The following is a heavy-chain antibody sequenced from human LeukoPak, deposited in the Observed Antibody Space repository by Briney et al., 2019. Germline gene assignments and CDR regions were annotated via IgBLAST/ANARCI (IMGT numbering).Heavy chain of an antibody. Sequence: PGGSLRLSCAASGFTFSNAWMSWVRQAPGKGLEWVGRIKSKTDGGTTDYAAPVKGRFTISRDDSKNTLYLQMNSLKTEDTAVYYCARDRNIDYDILTGSVYYYYYGMDVWGQGTTVTVSS. CDR2: IKSKTDGGTT. D-gene: IGHD3-9*01. CDR1: GFTFSNAW. V-gene: IGHV3-15*01. J-gene: IGHJ6*02. CDR3: ARDRNIDYDILTGSVYYYYYGMDV.